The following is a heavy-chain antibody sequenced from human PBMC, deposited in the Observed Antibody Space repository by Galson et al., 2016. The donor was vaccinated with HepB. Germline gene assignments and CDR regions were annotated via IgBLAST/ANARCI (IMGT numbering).Heavy chain of an antibody. CDR3: ARTLLGFGEFFSSYFDF. J-gene: IGHJ4*02. CDR2: IKQDGSEK. D-gene: IGHD3-10*01. CDR1: GFTFSTYW. Sequence: SLRLSCAASGFTFSTYWMSWVRQAPGKGLEWVANIKQDGSEKYYVDSVKGRFTISRDNAKKSLYLQMNSLSAEDTAVYYCARTLLGFGEFFSSYFDFWGQGTLVTVSS. V-gene: IGHV3-7*03.